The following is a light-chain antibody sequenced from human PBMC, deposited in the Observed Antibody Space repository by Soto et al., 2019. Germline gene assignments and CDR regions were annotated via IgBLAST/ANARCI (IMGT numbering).Light chain of an antibody. J-gene: IGKJ1*01. V-gene: IGKV3-20*01. CDR3: QQYGSSGT. CDR2: GAS. Sequence: EIVLTQSPATLSLSPGERGTLSCRASESFTDYLAWYQQKPGQAPRLLIYGASNRATGIPDRFSGSGSGTDFTLTISRLEPEDFAVYYCQQYGSSGTFGQGTKVE. CDR1: ESFTDY.